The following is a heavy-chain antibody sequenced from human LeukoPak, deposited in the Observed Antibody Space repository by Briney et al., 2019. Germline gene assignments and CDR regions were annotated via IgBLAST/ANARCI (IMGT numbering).Heavy chain of an antibody. CDR3: AKGMVPFDY. J-gene: IGHJ4*02. D-gene: IGHD6-13*01. V-gene: IGHV3-7*03. CDR1: GFTFSSYW. Sequence: GGSLRLSCAASGFTFSSYWMTWVRQAPGKGLEWVANIKEDESEIYYVDSVKGRFTISRDNAKNSLYLQLNSLRAEDTAVYYCAKGMVPFDYWGQGTLVTVSS. CDR2: IKEDESEI.